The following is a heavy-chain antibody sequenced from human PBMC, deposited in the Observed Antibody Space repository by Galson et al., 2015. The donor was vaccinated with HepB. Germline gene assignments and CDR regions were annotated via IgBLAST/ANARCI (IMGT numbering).Heavy chain of an antibody. CDR1: GFTFSSYA. V-gene: IGHV3-23*01. CDR2: ISGSGGST. D-gene: IGHD3-10*01. J-gene: IGHJ4*02. Sequence: SLRLSCAASGFTFSSYAMRWVRQAPGKGLEWVSAISGSGGSTYYADSVKGRFTISRDNSKNTLYLQMNSLRADDTAVDYCAKCGSARSVLWGQGTLVTVSS. CDR3: AKCGSARSVL.